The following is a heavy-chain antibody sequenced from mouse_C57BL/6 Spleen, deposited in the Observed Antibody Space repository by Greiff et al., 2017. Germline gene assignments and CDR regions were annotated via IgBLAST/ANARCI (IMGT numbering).Heavy chain of an antibody. CDR2: INPNNGGT. Sequence: VQLKESGPELVKPGASVRMSCKASGYTFTDYNMHWVQQSHGKSLEWIGYINPNNGGTCYNQKFKGKATLPVNKSSSTSYMELRSLTSEDSAVYYCATSGAYYYAMDWWGEGTSVTVSS. CDR1: GYTFTDYN. D-gene: IGHD1-3*01. V-gene: IGHV1-22*01. CDR3: ATSGAYYYAMDW. J-gene: IGHJ4*01.